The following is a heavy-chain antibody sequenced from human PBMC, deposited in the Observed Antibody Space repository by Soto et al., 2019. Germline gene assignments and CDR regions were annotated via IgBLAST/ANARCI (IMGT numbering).Heavy chain of an antibody. CDR1: GFTFSDYY. Sequence: GSLRLSCAASGFTFSDYYMSWIRQAPGKGLEWVSYISSSSGYTNYADSVKGRFTISRDNSSNTLYLQMNSLRAEDTAVYYCVREPTVTMMGAFDIWGQGTMVTVSS. D-gene: IGHD4-17*01. CDR3: VREPTVTMMGAFDI. J-gene: IGHJ3*02. V-gene: IGHV3-11*05. CDR2: ISSSSGYT.